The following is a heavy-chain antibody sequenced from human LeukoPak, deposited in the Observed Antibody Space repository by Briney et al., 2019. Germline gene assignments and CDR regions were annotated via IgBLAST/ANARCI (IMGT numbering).Heavy chain of an antibody. J-gene: IGHJ4*02. V-gene: IGHV4-59*08. CDR1: GGSISSYY. CDR3: ARQVAKSTVSFDY. D-gene: IGHD4-17*01. CDR2: IYYSGST. Sequence: SETLSLTCTVSGGSISSYYWSWIRQPPGKGLEWIGYIYYSGSTNYNPSLKSRVTISVDTSKNQFSLKLSSVTAADTAVYYCARQVAKSTVSFDYWGQGTLVTVSS.